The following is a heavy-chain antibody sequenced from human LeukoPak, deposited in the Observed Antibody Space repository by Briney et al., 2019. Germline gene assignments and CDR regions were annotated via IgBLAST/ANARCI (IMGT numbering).Heavy chain of an antibody. CDR1: GYTLTELS. D-gene: IGHD1-26*01. J-gene: IGHJ3*02. CDR2: FDPEDGET. CDR3: ATESYSGSYLYAFDI. Sequence: ASVKVSCKVYGYTLTELSMHWVRQGPGKGLEWMGSFDPEDGETIYAQKFQGRVTMTEDTSTDTAYMELSSLRSEDTAVYYCATESYSGSYLYAFDIWGQGTMVTVSS. V-gene: IGHV1-24*01.